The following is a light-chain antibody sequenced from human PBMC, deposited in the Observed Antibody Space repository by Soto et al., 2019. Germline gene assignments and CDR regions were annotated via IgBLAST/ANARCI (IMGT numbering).Light chain of an antibody. CDR3: QQLNNYPPIT. J-gene: IGKJ5*01. CDR2: AAS. Sequence: LSPPELDRVTIACRTSLSISSYLNWYQQKPGKAPKLLIYAASSLQSGVPSRFSGSGSGTDFTLTISSLQPEDFATYYCQQLNNYPPITFGQGTRLEIK. CDR1: LSISSY. V-gene: IGKV1-39*01.